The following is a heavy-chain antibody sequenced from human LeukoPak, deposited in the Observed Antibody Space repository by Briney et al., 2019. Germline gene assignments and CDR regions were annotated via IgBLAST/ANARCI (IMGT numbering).Heavy chain of an antibody. Sequence: SQTLSLTCAISGDSFSSNSAAWNWTRQSPSRGLEWLGRTYYRSKWYNDYAVSVKSRITINPDTSKNQFSLQLNSVTPEDTAVYYCARGAPRDVSLDYWGQGTLVTVSS. J-gene: IGHJ4*02. CDR1: GDSFSSNSAA. V-gene: IGHV6-1*01. D-gene: IGHD3-16*01. CDR2: TYYRSKWYN. CDR3: ARGAPRDVSLDY.